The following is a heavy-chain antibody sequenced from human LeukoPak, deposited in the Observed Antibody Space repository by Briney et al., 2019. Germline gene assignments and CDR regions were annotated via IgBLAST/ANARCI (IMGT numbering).Heavy chain of an antibody. CDR3: ARGSRDSVWFDP. CDR2: IYYSGST. D-gene: IGHD2-15*01. V-gene: IGHV4-39*01. Sequence: SETLSLTCTVSGGYISSSSYYWGWIRQPPGKGLEWVGSIYYSGSTYYNPSLKSRVTISVDTSKNQFSLKLSSVTAADTAVYYCARGSRDSVWFDPWGQGTLVTVSS. CDR1: GGYISSSSYY. J-gene: IGHJ5*02.